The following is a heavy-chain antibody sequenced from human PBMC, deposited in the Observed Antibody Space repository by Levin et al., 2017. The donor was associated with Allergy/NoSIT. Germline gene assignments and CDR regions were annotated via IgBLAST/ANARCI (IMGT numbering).Heavy chain of an antibody. Sequence: SQTLSLTCTISGGSINNYYWNWIRQPPGKGLEWIGSIYYGGSTNYNPSLKSRVIISVDTSKNQVSLKLSSVTAADTAVYYCARSFRYCSGGSCYPIPDYWGQGTLVTVSS. CDR3: ARSFRYCSGGSCYPIPDY. CDR2: IYYGGST. D-gene: IGHD2-15*01. CDR1: GGSINNYY. J-gene: IGHJ4*02. V-gene: IGHV4-59*08.